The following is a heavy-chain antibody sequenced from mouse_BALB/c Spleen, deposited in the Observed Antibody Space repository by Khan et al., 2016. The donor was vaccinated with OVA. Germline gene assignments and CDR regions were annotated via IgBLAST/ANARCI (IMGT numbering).Heavy chain of an antibody. V-gene: IGHV1-4*01. CDR1: GYTFTTYT. Sequence: VQLQESGAELARPGASVKMSCKASGYTFTTYTIHWVKQRPGQGLEWIGYIIPSNDYTNYNQKFKDRATLTADKSSSTAYMQLSSLTSEDSAVYYCAREGPYYRSDGWFAYWGQGTLVTVSA. D-gene: IGHD2-14*01. CDR3: AREGPYYRSDGWFAY. J-gene: IGHJ3*01. CDR2: IIPSNDYT.